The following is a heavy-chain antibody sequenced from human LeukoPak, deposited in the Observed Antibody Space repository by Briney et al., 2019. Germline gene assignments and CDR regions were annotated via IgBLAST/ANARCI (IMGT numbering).Heavy chain of an antibody. Sequence: ASVKVSCKASGYTFTSYDINWVRQASGQGLEWMGWMNPNSGNTGYAQKFQGRVTITRNISISTAYMELSSLRSEDTAVYYCARGALVVVVPAATARNPQHYYYYYMDVWGKGTTVTVSS. CDR2: MNPNSGNT. J-gene: IGHJ6*03. V-gene: IGHV1-8*03. D-gene: IGHD2-2*01. CDR3: ARGALVVVVPAATARNPQHYYYYYMDV. CDR1: GYTFTSYD.